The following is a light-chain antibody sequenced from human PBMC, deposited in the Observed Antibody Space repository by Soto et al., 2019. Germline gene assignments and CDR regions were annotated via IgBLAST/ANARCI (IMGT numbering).Light chain of an antibody. CDR3: QQYNDWPPWT. V-gene: IGKV3-15*01. CDR1: QSVSSN. J-gene: IGKJ1*01. CDR2: GAS. Sequence: EIVFSLSPSTLSLSQGERATLSCRASQSVSSNLAWYQQKPGQAPRLLIYGASTRATGIPARFSGSGSGTEFTLTISSLQSEDFAVYYCQQYNDWPPWTFGQGTKVDI.